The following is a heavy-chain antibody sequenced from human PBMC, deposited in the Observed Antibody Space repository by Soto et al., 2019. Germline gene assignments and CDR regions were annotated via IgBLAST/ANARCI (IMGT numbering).Heavy chain of an antibody. V-gene: IGHV3-48*01. D-gene: IGHD3-3*01. CDR1: GVTFSSYS. J-gene: IGHJ5*02. CDR3: ARASFLPVSTIFGVVDHNWFDP. Sequence: GGSLRLSCSASGVTFSSYSMNWVRQAPGKGLEWVSYISSSSSTIYYADSVKGRFTISRDNAKNSLYLQMNSLRAEDTAVYYCARASFLPVSTIFGVVDHNWFDPWGQGTLVTVSS. CDR2: ISSSSSTI.